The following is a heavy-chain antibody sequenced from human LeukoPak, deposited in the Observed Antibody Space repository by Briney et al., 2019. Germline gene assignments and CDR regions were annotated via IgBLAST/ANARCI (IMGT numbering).Heavy chain of an antibody. Sequence: PGGSLRLSCAASGLTFSTYVMSWVRQAPGKGLEWVSTITGSGDITLYADSVKGRFTISRDLSNNTLYLQMNSPRAEDTAVYYCASGFDSSGYYPFHYWGQGTLVTVSS. CDR3: ASGFDSSGYYPFHY. CDR1: GLTFSTYV. D-gene: IGHD3-22*01. CDR2: ITGSGDIT. V-gene: IGHV3-23*01. J-gene: IGHJ4*02.